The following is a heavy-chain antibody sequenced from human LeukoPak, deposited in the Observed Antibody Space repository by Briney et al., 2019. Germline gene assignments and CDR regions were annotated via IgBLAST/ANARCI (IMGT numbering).Heavy chain of an antibody. CDR3: ARVRAVAGIFSYYFDY. D-gene: IGHD6-19*01. Sequence: GASAKVSCKASGYTFTGYYMHWVRQAPGQGLEWMGWINPNSGGTNYAQKFQGRVTMTRDTSISTAYMELSRLRSDDTAVYYCARVRAVAGIFSYYFDYWGQGTLVTVSS. V-gene: IGHV1-2*02. CDR1: GYTFTGYY. CDR2: INPNSGGT. J-gene: IGHJ4*02.